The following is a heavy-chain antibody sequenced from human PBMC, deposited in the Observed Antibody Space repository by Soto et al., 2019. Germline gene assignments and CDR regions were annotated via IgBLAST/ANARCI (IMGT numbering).Heavy chain of an antibody. J-gene: IGHJ6*02. CDR1: GFTFSSYA. Sequence: GGSLRLSCAASGFTFSSYAMNWVRQAPGKGLEWVSYISSSGSTIYYADSVQGRFTISRDNAKNSLYLQMNSLRAEDTAVYYCARDHKGGYYYYGMDVWGQGTTVIVSS. CDR2: ISSSGSTI. CDR3: ARDHKGGYYYYGMDV. V-gene: IGHV3-48*03.